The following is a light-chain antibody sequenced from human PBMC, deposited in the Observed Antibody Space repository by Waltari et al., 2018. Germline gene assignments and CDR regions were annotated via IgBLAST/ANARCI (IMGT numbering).Light chain of an antibody. CDR3: QHYVRLPAT. J-gene: IGKJ1*01. CDR2: GDS. V-gene: IGKV3-20*01. CDR1: QSVSRS. Sequence: IVLTQSPGTLSLSPGGRATLSCRASQSVSRSLAWYQQKPGQAPKPLLYGDSTRATGIPDRFTGSGSGTDFSLTISSLEPEDFAIYFCQHYVRLPATFGQGTKVEIK.